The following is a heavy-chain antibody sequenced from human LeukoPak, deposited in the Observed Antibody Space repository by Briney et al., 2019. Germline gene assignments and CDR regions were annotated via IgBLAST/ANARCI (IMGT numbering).Heavy chain of an antibody. CDR3: ARLGHCSATSCPFQNYSYYMDV. Sequence: GGSLRLSCVASGFTFTNYWMNWVRQAPGKGLEWVASIKQDGSQKSYVDSVKGRFTISRDNAKNSLYLQMNSLRAEDTAVYYCARLGHCSATSCPFQNYSYYMDVWGIGTTVTVSS. D-gene: IGHD2-2*01. CDR2: IKQDGSQK. J-gene: IGHJ6*03. V-gene: IGHV3-7*01. CDR1: GFTFTNYW.